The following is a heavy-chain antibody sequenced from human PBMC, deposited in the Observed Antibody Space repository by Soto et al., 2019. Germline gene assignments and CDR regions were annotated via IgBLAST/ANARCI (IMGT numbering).Heavy chain of an antibody. V-gene: IGHV1-69*01. CDR2: IIPIFGTA. CDR1: GGTFSSYA. Sequence: QVQLVQSGAEVKKPGSSVKVSCKASGGTFSSYAISWVRQAPGQELEWMGGIIPIFGTANYAQKFQGRVTITADESTSTAYMELSSLRSEDTAVYYCARGLRPLGYCSGGSCYSNFDYWGQGTLVTVSS. J-gene: IGHJ4*02. CDR3: ARGLRPLGYCSGGSCYSNFDY. D-gene: IGHD2-15*01.